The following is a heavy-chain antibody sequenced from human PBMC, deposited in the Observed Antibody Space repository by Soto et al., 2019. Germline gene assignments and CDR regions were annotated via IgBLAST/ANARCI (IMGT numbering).Heavy chain of an antibody. CDR3: AREFVGATATLYYYYGMDV. CDR2: INAGNGNT. Sequence: QVQRVQSGAEVKKPGASVKVSCKASGYTFTSYAMHWVRQAPGQRLEWMGWINAGNGNTKYSQKFQGRVTITRDTSASTAYMELSSLRSEDTAVYYCAREFVGATATLYYYYGMDVWGQGTTVTVSS. CDR1: GYTFTSYA. J-gene: IGHJ6*02. V-gene: IGHV1-3*01. D-gene: IGHD1-26*01.